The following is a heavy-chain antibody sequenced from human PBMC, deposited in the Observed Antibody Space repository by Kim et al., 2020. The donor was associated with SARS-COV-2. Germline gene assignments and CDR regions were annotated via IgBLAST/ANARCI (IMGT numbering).Heavy chain of an antibody. CDR3: ARDFPDTNFDY. Sequence: GGSLRLSCTASGFTFSSFSMNWVRQAPGKGLEWVSYISVGSTTIYYADSVKGRFTISRDNAKNSLYLQMNSLRVEDTAVYYCARDFPDTNFDYWGQGTLV. J-gene: IGHJ4*02. CDR1: GFTFSSFS. V-gene: IGHV3-48*04. D-gene: IGHD3-22*01. CDR2: ISVGSTTI.